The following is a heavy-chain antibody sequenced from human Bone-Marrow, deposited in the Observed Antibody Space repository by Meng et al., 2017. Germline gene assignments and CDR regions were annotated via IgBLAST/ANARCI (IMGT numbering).Heavy chain of an antibody. CDR3: ARLYGTDQYFTYYYGIDV. J-gene: IGHJ6*02. V-gene: IGHV4-38-2*02. D-gene: IGHD3-10*01. CDR2: IYHSGGT. Sequence: SETLSLTCTVPGYSISSGYYWGWTRQPPGKGLEWIGSIYHSGGTYYNPSLKGRVTRSVDTSKVQFSLKLRSVTAAGTAVYYCARLYGTDQYFTYYYGIDVWGQGTTVTVSS. CDR1: GYSISSGYY.